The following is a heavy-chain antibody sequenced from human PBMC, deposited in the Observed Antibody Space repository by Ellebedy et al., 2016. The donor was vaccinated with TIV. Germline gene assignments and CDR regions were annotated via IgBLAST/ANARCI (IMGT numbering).Heavy chain of an antibody. J-gene: IGHJ4*02. CDR3: AGRPASILNSGLVY. Sequence: SETLSLTCNVSGVSINSFYWSWIQQPAGKGLEWIGRVYVTGSTNYNPSLKSRVTMSLDKSKNQFSLKLSSVTAADTAVYYCAGRPASILNSGLVYWGQGTLVTVSS. CDR1: GVSINSFY. CDR2: VYVTGST. V-gene: IGHV4-4*07. D-gene: IGHD4-23*01.